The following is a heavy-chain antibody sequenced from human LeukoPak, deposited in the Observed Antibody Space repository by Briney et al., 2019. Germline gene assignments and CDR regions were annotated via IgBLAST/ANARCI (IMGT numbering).Heavy chain of an antibody. CDR1: GYTITNNY. Sequence: ASVKVSCKASGYTITNNYMHWVRQAPGQGLEWMGVINPSGTGTSYAQKFQGRITMSRDTSTSTVYMELSSLRSEDTAFYYCATDHSMANTAWWFDPWGREPWSPSPQ. CDR2: INPSGTGT. J-gene: IGHJ5*02. D-gene: IGHD5-24*01. CDR3: ATDHSMANTAWWFDP. V-gene: IGHV1-46*01.